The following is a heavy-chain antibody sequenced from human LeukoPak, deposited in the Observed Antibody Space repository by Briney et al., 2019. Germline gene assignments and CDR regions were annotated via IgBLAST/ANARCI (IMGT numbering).Heavy chain of an antibody. J-gene: IGHJ4*02. CDR1: GFTLSTYW. Sequence: PGGSLRLSCVASGFTLSTYWMHWVRQAPGKGLVWVSRINSDGSATSYADSVMVRFTISRDSAKNTLYLQMNSLRPEDTAVYYCARGNKWSFDSWGQRALVTVSS. CDR2: INSDGSAT. CDR3: ARGNKWSFDS. D-gene: IGHD2-15*01. V-gene: IGHV3-74*01.